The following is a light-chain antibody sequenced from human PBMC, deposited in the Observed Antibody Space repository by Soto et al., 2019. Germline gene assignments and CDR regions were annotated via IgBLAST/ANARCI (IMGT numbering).Light chain of an antibody. V-gene: IGKV3-20*01. CDR2: GAS. CDR3: QQYASSLVYT. J-gene: IGKJ2*01. CDR1: QSVSSNY. Sequence: EIVLTQSPGTLSLSPGERATLSCRASQSVSSNYLTWYQQKPGQAPRLLIYGASSRATGIPDRFSGSGSGTDFTLTISRLEPEDFAVYYCQQYASSLVYTFGQGTRLDIK.